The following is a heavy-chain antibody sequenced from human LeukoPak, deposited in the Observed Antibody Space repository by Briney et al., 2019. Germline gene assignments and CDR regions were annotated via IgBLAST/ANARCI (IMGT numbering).Heavy chain of an antibody. V-gene: IGHV1-2*02. J-gene: IGHJ4*02. CDR1: GYSFTDHY. Sequence: GASVKVSCKAPGYSFTDHYLHWLRQAPGQGLEWMAWIHPKTGVTNYAERFQGRLPLTRDTSISTLYMELNSLTSDDTAVYYCARDHNWGPDYWGQGTLVSVSS. D-gene: IGHD7-27*01. CDR3: ARDHNWGPDY. CDR2: IHPKTGVT.